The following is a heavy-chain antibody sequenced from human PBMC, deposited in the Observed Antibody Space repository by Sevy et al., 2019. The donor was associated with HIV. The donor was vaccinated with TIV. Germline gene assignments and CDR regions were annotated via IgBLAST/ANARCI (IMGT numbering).Heavy chain of an antibody. Sequence: SQTLSLTCAISGDSVSSNSAAWNWIRQSPSRGLEWLGRTYYRSKWYNDYAVSVKSRITINPDTSKNQFSLQLNSVTPEDTAVYYCARGGFYYYDSSAAFDICGQGTMVTVSS. CDR3: ARGGFYYYDSSAAFDI. CDR2: TYYRSKWYN. V-gene: IGHV6-1*01. CDR1: GDSVSSNSAA. D-gene: IGHD3-22*01. J-gene: IGHJ3*02.